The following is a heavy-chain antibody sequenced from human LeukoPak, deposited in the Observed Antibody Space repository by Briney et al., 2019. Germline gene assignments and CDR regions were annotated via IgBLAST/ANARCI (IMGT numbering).Heavy chain of an antibody. J-gene: IGHJ4*02. CDR2: IYHSGST. Sequence: SQTLSLTCAVSGDTISSDGYYWIWLRQPPGKGLEWIGYIYHSGSTYYNPSLKSRVTISVDRSKNQFSLELSSVTAADTAVYYCARGVGGAAQGFDYWGQGTLVTVSS. D-gene: IGHD2-21*01. CDR1: GDTISSDGYY. CDR3: ARGVGGAAQGFDY. V-gene: IGHV4-30-2*01.